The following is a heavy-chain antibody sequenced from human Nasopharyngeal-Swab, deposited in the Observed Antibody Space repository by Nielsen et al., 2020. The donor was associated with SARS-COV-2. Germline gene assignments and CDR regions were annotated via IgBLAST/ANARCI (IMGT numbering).Heavy chain of an antibody. Sequence: SGSTLVTPTQTLTLTCTFSAFSLSTRGLCMSCIRQPPGKALEWLARIDWDDDKYYSTSLKTRRTICQDTSKNQLVLTMTNMDPVDTATYYCSRMQFAADYYYYGMDVWGQGTTVTVSS. CDR2: IDWDDDK. V-gene: IGHV2-70*11. CDR1: AFSLSTRGLC. CDR3: SRMQFAADYYYYGMDV. D-gene: IGHD6-13*01. J-gene: IGHJ6*02.